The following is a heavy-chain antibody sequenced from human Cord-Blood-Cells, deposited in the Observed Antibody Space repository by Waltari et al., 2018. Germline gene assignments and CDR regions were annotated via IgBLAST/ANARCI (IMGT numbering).Heavy chain of an antibody. Sequence: QVQLVQSGAEVKKPGASVKVSCKASGYTFTGYYMHWVRQAPGQGLEWMGWINPNSGGTNYAQKFQGWVTMTRDTSISTAYMGLSRLRSDDTAVYYCARDSLIAVAGTEAFDIWGQGTMVTVSS. CDR3: ARDSLIAVAGTEAFDI. CDR2: INPNSGGT. V-gene: IGHV1-2*04. CDR1: GYTFTGYY. D-gene: IGHD6-19*01. J-gene: IGHJ3*02.